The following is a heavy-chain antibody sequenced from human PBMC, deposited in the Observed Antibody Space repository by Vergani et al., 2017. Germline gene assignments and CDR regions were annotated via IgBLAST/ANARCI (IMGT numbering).Heavy chain of an antibody. CDR3: APSGRHSITTVAYYYYMDV. CDR1: GFSLSTSGMC. J-gene: IGHJ6*03. CDR2: IDSDDDK. D-gene: IGHD4-17*01. V-gene: IGHV2-70*13. Sequence: QVTLRESGPALVKPTQTLTLTCTFSGFSLSTSGMCVSWIRQAPGKALEWLALIDSDDDKYYTTSLKTRLTISKGTSKNQVVLTMTNMDPVDTATYYCAPSGRHSITTVAYYYYMDVWGKGTTVTVSS.